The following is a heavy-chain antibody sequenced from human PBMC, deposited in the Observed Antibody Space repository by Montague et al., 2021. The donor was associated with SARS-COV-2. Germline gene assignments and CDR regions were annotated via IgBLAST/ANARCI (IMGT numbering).Heavy chain of an antibody. J-gene: IGHJ6*03. Sequence: SETLSFTCTVSGGSISSYYWSWIRQPPGKGLEWIGYIYYSESTNYNPSLKSRVTISVDTSKNQFSLKLSSVTAADTAVYYCARDSRTDFDWLFPDSGSYYYYMDVWGKGTTVTVSS. CDR2: IYYSEST. V-gene: IGHV4-59*01. CDR1: GGSISSYY. CDR3: ARDSRTDFDWLFPDSGSYYYYMDV. D-gene: IGHD3-9*01.